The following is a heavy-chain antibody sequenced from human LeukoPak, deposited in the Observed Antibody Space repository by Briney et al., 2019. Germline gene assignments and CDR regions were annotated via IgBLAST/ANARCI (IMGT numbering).Heavy chain of an antibody. CDR2: INQDGSER. CDR1: GFTFSSHW. CDR3: ARDSEYSSSFAFDI. J-gene: IGHJ3*02. Sequence: GGSLRLSCAASGFTFSSHWMTWVRQAPGKGLEWVANINQDGSERYYVDSVKGRFTISRDNAKNSLYLQMNSLRAEDTAVNYCARDSEYSSSFAFDIWGQGTMVTVSS. V-gene: IGHV3-7*01. D-gene: IGHD6-13*01.